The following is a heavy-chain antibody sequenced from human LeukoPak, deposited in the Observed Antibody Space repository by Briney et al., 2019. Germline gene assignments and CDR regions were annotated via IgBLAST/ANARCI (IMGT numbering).Heavy chain of an antibody. CDR3: ARDVTAARRNLYHYYYMDV. J-gene: IGHJ6*03. Sequence: GASVKVSCKASGYTFTSYDINWVRQATGQGLEWMGWMNPNSGNTGYAQKFQGRVTITRNTSISTAYMELRSLRSDDTAVYYCARDVTAARRNLYHYYYMDVWGKGTTVTVSS. D-gene: IGHD6-6*01. V-gene: IGHV1-8*03. CDR1: GYTFTSYD. CDR2: MNPNSGNT.